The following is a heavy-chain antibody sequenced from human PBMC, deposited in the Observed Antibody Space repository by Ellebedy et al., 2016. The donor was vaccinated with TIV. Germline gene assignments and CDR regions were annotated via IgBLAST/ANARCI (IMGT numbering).Heavy chain of an antibody. J-gene: IGHJ3*02. V-gene: IGHV4-39*01. CDR1: GGSISSSSYY. CDR2: IYYSGST. Sequence: SETLSLXXTVSGGSISSSSYYWGWIRQPPGKGLEWIGSIYYSGSTYYNPSLKSRVTISVDTSKNQFSLKLSSVTAADTAVYYCARQGRAQTGYWAFDIWGQGTMVTVSS. D-gene: IGHD3-9*01. CDR3: ARQGRAQTGYWAFDI.